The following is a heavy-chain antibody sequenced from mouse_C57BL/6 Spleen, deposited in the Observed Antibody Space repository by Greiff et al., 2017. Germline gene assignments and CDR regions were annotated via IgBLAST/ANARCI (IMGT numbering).Heavy chain of an antibody. J-gene: IGHJ1*03. CDR1: GFTFSDAW. CDR3: TSYYGSILYWYFDV. D-gene: IGHD1-1*01. CDR2: IRNKANNHAT. Sequence: EVMLVESGGGLVQPGGSLKLSCAASGFTFSDAWMDWVRQSPEKGLEWVAEIRNKANNHATYYAESVKGRFTISRDDSKSSVYLQMNSLRAEDTGMYYCTSYYGSILYWYFDVWGTGTTVTVAS. V-gene: IGHV6-6*01.